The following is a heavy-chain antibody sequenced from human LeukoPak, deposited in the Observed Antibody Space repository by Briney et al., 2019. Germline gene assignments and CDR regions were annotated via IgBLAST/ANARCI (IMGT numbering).Heavy chain of an antibody. CDR3: AKGIYSSGWSYFDY. D-gene: IGHD6-19*01. CDR2: LSGSGITT. CDR1: GFTFSNSA. V-gene: IGHV3-23*01. Sequence: GGSLRLSCAASGFTFSNSAMSWVRQAPGKGLEWVSTLSGSGITTYYADSVKGRFTISRDNSKNTPYLQMNSLRAEDTAVYYCAKGIYSSGWSYFDYWGHGTLVTVSS. J-gene: IGHJ4*01.